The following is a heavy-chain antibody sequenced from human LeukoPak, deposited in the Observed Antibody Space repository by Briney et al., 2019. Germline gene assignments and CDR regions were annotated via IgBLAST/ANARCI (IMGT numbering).Heavy chain of an antibody. V-gene: IGHV4-59*01. Sequence: SETLSLTCTVSSGSISSYYWSWIRQPPGKGLEWIGYIYYSGSINYNPSLKSRVTISVDTSKNQFSLKLSSVTAADTAVYYCARGGSSGPPPFGWGQGTLVTVSS. CDR3: ARGGSSGPPPFG. J-gene: IGHJ4*02. CDR1: SGSISSYY. D-gene: IGHD6-19*01. CDR2: IYYSGSI.